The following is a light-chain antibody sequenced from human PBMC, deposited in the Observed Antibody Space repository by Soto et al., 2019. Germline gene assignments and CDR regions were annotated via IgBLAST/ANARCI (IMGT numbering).Light chain of an antibody. CDR3: QQYGSSGT. J-gene: IGKJ1*01. Sequence: EIVLTQSPGTLSLSPGERATLSCRASQSVSSDYLAWYQQKPGQTPKVLIYGASNRATGIPDRFSGSGSGTDFTLTISRLEPEDFAVYYCQQYGSSGTFGQGTKVDI. V-gene: IGKV3-20*01. CDR1: QSVSSDY. CDR2: GAS.